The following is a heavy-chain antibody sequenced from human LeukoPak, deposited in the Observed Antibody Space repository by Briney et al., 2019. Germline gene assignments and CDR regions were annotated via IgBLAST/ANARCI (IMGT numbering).Heavy chain of an antibody. D-gene: IGHD2-15*01. V-gene: IGHV3-74*01. CDR1: GFTFSSYW. J-gene: IGHJ3*02. CDR2: IYSDGSST. CDR3: ARGMSGGSCYSRVCAFDI. Sequence: PGGSLRLSCAASGFTFSSYWMHWVRQAPGKGLVWVSRIYSDGSSTSYADSVKGRFTISRDNAKNTLYLQMNSLRAEATAVYYCARGMSGGSCYSRVCAFDIWGQGTMVTVSS.